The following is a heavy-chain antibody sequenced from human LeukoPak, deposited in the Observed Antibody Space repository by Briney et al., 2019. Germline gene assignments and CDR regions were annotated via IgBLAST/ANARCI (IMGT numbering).Heavy chain of an antibody. V-gene: IGHV3-66*01. Sequence: TGGSLILSCAASGFTVSSNYMTWVRQAPGKGLEWVSVIYSSGNTYYADSVKGRFTISRDNSKNTLYLQMSSLRAEDTAIYHCARVQAIFQNFDYWGQGTLVTVSS. J-gene: IGHJ4*02. CDR2: IYSSGNT. CDR1: GFTVSSNY. CDR3: ARVQAIFQNFDY. D-gene: IGHD3-3*01.